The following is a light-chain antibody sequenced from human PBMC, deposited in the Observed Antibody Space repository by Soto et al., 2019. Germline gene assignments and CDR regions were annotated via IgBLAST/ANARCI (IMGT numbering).Light chain of an antibody. J-gene: IGLJ3*02. CDR1: RSNIGTSY. CDR2: DNH. V-gene: IGLV1-51*01. CDR3: TTWDSGLNAVV. Sequence: QSVLTQPPSVSAAPGQKVTISCSGSRSNIGTSYVSWYQQLPGTAPKLLIFDNHQRSSGIPDRFSGSKSGTSATLAITGLQTGDEADYHCTTWDSGLNAVVFGGGTKLTVL.